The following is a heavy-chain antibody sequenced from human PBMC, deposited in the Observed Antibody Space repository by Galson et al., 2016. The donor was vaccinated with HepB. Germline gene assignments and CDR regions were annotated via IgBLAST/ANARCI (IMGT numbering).Heavy chain of an antibody. J-gene: IGHJ4*02. CDR1: GFTFSDYY. CDR2: ISSSASTK. Sequence: SLRLSCAASGFTFSDYYMSWIRQAPGKGLEWVSYISSSASTKYYADSVKGRFTISRDNAKNSLYLQMNSLRAEDTAVNYCARNKGYSGSQINFDYWGQGSLVTVSS. CDR3: ARNKGYSGSQINFDY. D-gene: IGHD1-26*01. V-gene: IGHV3-11*04.